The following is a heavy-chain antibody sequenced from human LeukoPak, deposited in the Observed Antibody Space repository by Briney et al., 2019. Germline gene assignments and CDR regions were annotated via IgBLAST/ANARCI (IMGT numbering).Heavy chain of an antibody. CDR2: IYYTGST. J-gene: IGHJ3*02. V-gene: IGHV4-59*01. CDR1: GGSSSSYY. D-gene: IGHD3-22*01. CDR3: ARAVYYDSSGYYGLVAFDI. Sequence: PSETLSLTCTVSGGSSSSYYWSWIRQPPGKGLEWIGYIYYTGSTNYNPSLKSRVTISVDTSKNQFSLKLSSVTAADTAVYYCARAVYYDSSGYYGLVAFDIWGQGTMVTVSS.